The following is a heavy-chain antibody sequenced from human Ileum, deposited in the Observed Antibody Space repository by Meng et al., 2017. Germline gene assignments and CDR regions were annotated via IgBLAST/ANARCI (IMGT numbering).Heavy chain of an antibody. Sequence: QVQLQESGPGLVKPSQTLSLTCTVSGGSISSGGYYWSWLRQPPGKGLEWIGYIYYSGTTYYNPSLKSRVTISVDTSKNQFSLKLSSVTAADTAVYYCAREPPAAAGTGADYWGQGTLVTVSS. CDR3: AREPPAAAGTGADY. D-gene: IGHD6-13*01. CDR2: IYYSGTT. V-gene: IGHV4-31*03. CDR1: GGSISSGGYY. J-gene: IGHJ4*02.